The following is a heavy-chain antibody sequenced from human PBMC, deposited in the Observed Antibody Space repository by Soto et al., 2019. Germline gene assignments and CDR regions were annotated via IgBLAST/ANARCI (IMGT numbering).Heavy chain of an antibody. Sequence: QITFKESGPTLVKPTQTLTLTCTFSGFSLSTSGVGVGWIRQPPGKTLEWLALNYWDDSKPYSPSLKNRLTITKDPSKNQVFLTMTNMDPVDTATYYCAQRYGYGEMRYWGQGTLVTVSS. CDR3: AQRYGYGEMRY. CDR2: NYWDDSK. V-gene: IGHV2-5*02. CDR1: GFSLSTSGVG. J-gene: IGHJ4*02. D-gene: IGHD5-18*01.